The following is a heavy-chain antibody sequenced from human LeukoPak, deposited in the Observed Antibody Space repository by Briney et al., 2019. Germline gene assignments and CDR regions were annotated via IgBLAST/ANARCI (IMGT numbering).Heavy chain of an antibody. Sequence: GASVKVSCKASGYTFIRYTVTWVRQAPGQGREWMGWISPYNGNTNFAQKFEGRVTMTTDTFTSTASMELRSLRSDDTAVYYCARDSSYEAFDIWGQGTMVTVSS. V-gene: IGHV1-18*01. CDR2: ISPYNGNT. D-gene: IGHD2-2*01. CDR3: ARDSSYEAFDI. J-gene: IGHJ3*02. CDR1: GYTFIRYT.